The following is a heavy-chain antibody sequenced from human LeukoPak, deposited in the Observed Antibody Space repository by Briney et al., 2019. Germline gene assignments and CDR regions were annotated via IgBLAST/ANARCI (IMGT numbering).Heavy chain of an antibody. V-gene: IGHV4-34*01. CDR3: VRGPYGSGISNWFDP. CDR2: INHSGST. Sequence: PSETLSLTCAVYGGSFSGYYWSWIRKPPGKGLEWSGEINHSGSTNYNPSLKSRVTISVDTSKNQFSLKLTSVTAADTAVYYCVRGPYGSGISNWFDPWGQGTLVIVSS. CDR1: GGSFSGYY. J-gene: IGHJ5*02. D-gene: IGHD3-10*01.